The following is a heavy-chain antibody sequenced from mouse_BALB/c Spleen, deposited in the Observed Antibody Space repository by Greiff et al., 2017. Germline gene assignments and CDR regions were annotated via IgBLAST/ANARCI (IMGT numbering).Heavy chain of an antibody. V-gene: IGHV3-8*02. CDR2: ISYSGST. Sequence: EVQLQESGPSLVKPSQSLSLTCSVTGDSITSGYWHWIRKFPGNKLEYMGYISYSGSTYYNPSLKSGISTIAETSKNQYYLQLKSVTTEDTATSYYARAASTVVATDWYFDVWGAGTTVTVSS. CDR1: GDSITSGY. CDR3: ARAASTVVATDWYFDV. D-gene: IGHD1-1*01. J-gene: IGHJ1*01.